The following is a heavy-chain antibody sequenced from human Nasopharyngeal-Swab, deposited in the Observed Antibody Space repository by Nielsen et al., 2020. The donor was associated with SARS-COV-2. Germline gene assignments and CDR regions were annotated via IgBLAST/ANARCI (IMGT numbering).Heavy chain of an antibody. D-gene: IGHD2-21*02. CDR3: TRCGGGCYSGRDY. J-gene: IGHJ4*02. Sequence: GESLKISYAASGFTFSDSAIHWVRQASGTGLEWVGRVRSKGNNYATAYAASVKGRFIIFRDDPTNTAYLQMNSLKTEDTAVYYCTRCGGGCYSGRDYWGQGTLVTVSS. CDR2: VRSKGNNYAT. CDR1: GFTFSDSA. V-gene: IGHV3-73*01.